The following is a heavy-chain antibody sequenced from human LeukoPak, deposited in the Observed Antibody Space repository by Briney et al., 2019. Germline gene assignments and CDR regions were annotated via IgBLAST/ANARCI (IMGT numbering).Heavy chain of an antibody. CDR2: ISFDGSDA. Sequence: PGGSLRLSCAASGFTFSGFWMHWVRQAPGKGLVWVSCISFDGSDATYADSVKGRFTISRDNAKNTLHLQMDSLTVEDTAVYYCARDYPPDWGQGTLVTVSA. CDR3: ARDYPPD. J-gene: IGHJ4*02. CDR1: GFTFSGFW. V-gene: IGHV3-74*01.